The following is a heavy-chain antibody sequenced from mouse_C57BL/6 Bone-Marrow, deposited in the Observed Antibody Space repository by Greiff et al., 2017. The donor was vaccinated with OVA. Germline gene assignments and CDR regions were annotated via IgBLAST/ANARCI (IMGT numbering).Heavy chain of an antibody. D-gene: IGHD2-2*01. J-gene: IGHJ3*01. CDR1: GYTFTSYW. CDR3: PSWFPGFAY. Sequence: QVQLQQSGAELAKPGASVKLSCKASGYTFTSYWMHWVKQRPGQGLEWIGYINPSSGYTKYNQKFKDKATLTADKSSRTAYMQLSSLTYEDSAVYYCPSWFPGFAYWGQGTLVTVSA. V-gene: IGHV1-7*01. CDR2: INPSSGYT.